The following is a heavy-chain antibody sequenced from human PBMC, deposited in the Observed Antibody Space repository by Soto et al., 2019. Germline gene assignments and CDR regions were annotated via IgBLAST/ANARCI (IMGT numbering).Heavy chain of an antibody. V-gene: IGHV1-2*02. CDR3: ARELGITIFGVVIVAGMDV. Sequence: QVQLVQSGAEVKKPGASVKVTCKASGYTFAGYYMHWVRQAPGLGLEWMGWINPNSGGTNYAQKFQGRVTMTRDTSISTAYMELSRLRSADTAVYYCARELGITIFGVVIVAGMDVWGQGTTVTVSS. CDR2: INPNSGGT. J-gene: IGHJ6*02. D-gene: IGHD3-3*01. CDR1: GYTFAGYY.